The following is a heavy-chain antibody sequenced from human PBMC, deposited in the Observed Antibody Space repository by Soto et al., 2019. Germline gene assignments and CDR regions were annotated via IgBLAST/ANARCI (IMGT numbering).Heavy chain of an antibody. Sequence: QVQLVESGGGVVQPGRSLRLSCAASGFTFSSYGMHWVRQAPGKGLEWVAVIWYDGSNKYYADSVKGRFTISRDNSKNTLYLQMTSLRAEDTAVYYCARGRGSGSTIDYWGQGTLVTVSS. CDR3: ARGRGSGSTIDY. V-gene: IGHV3-33*01. CDR2: IWYDGSNK. J-gene: IGHJ4*02. CDR1: GFTFSSYG. D-gene: IGHD3-10*01.